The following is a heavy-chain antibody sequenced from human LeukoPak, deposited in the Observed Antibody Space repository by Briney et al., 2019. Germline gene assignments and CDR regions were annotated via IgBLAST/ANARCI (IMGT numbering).Heavy chain of an antibody. CDR1: GGSISSYY. D-gene: IGHD7-27*01. CDR3: APESSGYFDY. Sequence: SSETLSLTCTVSGGSISSYYWGWIRQPPGKGLEWIGSIYYSGSTYYNPSLKSRVTISVDTSKNQFSLKLSSVTAADTAVYYCAPESSGYFDYWGQGTLVTVSS. CDR2: IYYSGST. J-gene: IGHJ4*02. V-gene: IGHV4-39*01.